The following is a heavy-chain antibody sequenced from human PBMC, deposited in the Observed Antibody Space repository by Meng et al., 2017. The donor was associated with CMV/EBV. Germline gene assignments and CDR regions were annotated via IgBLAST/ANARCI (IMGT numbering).Heavy chain of an antibody. CDR2: IYYSGST. V-gene: IGHV4-59*01. D-gene: IGHD2-2*02. CDR1: GGSISSYY. Sequence: LRLSCTVSGGSISSYYWSWIRQPPGKGMEWIGYIYYSGSTNYNPSLKRRVTISVDTSKNQVSLKLSSVTAADTAVYYCARGADIVVVPAAIRPRGYYYGMDVWGQGTTVTVS. CDR3: ARGADIVVVPAAIRPRGYYYGMDV. J-gene: IGHJ6*02.